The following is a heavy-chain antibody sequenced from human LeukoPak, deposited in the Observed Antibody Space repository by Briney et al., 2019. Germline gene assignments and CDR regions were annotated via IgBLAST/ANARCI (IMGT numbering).Heavy chain of an antibody. Sequence: ASVKVSCKASGYTFTSYGISWVRQAPGQGLEWMGWISAYNGNTNYAQKLQGRVTMTTDTSTSTAYMELRSLRSDDMAVYYCARATDGITMIEPLNYWGQGTLVTVSS. D-gene: IGHD3-22*01. CDR2: ISAYNGNT. V-gene: IGHV1-18*03. CDR3: ARATDGITMIEPLNY. J-gene: IGHJ4*02. CDR1: GYTFTSYG.